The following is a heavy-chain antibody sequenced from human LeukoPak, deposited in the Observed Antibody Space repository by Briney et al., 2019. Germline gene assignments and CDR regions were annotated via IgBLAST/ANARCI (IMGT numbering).Heavy chain of an antibody. V-gene: IGHV3-23*01. CDR1: GVTFSSYA. CDR2: ISGSGDST. CDR3: ARWGIAASSGVGY. D-gene: IGHD6-13*01. Sequence: GGSLRLSCAASGVTFSSYAMSWVRQAPGKGLEWVSGISGSGDSTYYPDSVKGRFTISRDNAKNTLYLQMNSLRAEDTAVYYCARWGIAASSGVGYWGQGTLVTVSS. J-gene: IGHJ4*02.